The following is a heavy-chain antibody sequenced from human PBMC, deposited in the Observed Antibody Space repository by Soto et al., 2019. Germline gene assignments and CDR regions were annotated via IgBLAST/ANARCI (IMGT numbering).Heavy chain of an antibody. D-gene: IGHD3-3*01. CDR1: GFMFTSSA. CDR2: LVVGSGNT. V-gene: IGHV1-58*01. J-gene: IGHJ4*02. CDR3: AAVPVLRFLKWLLAYFDY. Sequence: AVKVSCKTSGFMFTSSAVQWVRQARGQRLEWIGWLVVGSGNTHYAQHFQERVTLTRDMSTGTAYMELSSLRSEDTAVYYCAAVPVLRFLKWLLAYFDYWGQGTLVTVSS.